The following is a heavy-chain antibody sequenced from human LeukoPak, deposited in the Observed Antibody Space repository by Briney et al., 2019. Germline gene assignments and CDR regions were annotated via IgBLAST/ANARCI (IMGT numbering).Heavy chain of an antibody. CDR3: AKSNVDIVAMGVFDY. V-gene: IGHV3-48*04. Sequence: PGGSLRLSCAASGFTFSSYSMNWVRQAPGKGLEWVSYISSSSSTIYYADSVKGRFTISRGNAKNSLYLQMNSLRAEDMALYYCAKSNVDIVAMGVFDYWGQGTLVTVSS. D-gene: IGHD5-12*01. CDR2: ISSSSSTI. CDR1: GFTFSSYS. J-gene: IGHJ4*02.